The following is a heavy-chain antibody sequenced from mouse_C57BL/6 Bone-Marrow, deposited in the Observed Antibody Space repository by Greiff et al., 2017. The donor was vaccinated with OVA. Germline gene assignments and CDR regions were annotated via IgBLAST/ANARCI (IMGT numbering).Heavy chain of an antibody. CDR3: AREWLRRFDY. CDR1: GYAFTNYL. J-gene: IGHJ2*01. V-gene: IGHV1-54*01. Sequence: QVQLQQSGAELVRPGTSVKVSCKASGYAFTNYLIEWVKQRPGQGLEWIGVINPGSGGTNYNEKFKGKATLTADKSSSTAYMQLSSLTSEDSAVYFCAREWLRRFDYWGQGTTRTVSS. D-gene: IGHD2-2*01. CDR2: INPGSGGT.